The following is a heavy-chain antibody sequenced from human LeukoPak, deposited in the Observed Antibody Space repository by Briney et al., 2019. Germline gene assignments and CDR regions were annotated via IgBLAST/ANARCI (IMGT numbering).Heavy chain of an antibody. Sequence: SGGSLRLSCTASGFTFSSYAMSWVRQAPGKGLEWVSSLSGGGATTDYADSVRGRFTISRDNSKSTLYLQMNSVRAEDTAMYYCAKGSGYNYGKSFDYWGQGTLVSVSS. D-gene: IGHD5-18*01. CDR2: LSGGGATT. V-gene: IGHV3-23*01. CDR3: AKGSGYNYGKSFDY. CDR1: GFTFSSYA. J-gene: IGHJ4*02.